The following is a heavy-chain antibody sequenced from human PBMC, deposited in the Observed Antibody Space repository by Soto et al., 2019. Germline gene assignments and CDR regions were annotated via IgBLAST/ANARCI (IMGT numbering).Heavy chain of an antibody. D-gene: IGHD6-6*01. CDR1: GFSLSTSGVG. Sequence: QGTLKESGPTLVKPTQTLTLTCSFSGFSLSTSGVGVGWIRQSPGKALEWLALIYWSGDEHYRPSLKSRLSIIKDTSKNHVVLIMTDMDPVDTATYYCARGLATLPVFAFDIWGQGTMVTVS. CDR2: IYWSGDE. CDR3: ARGLATLPVFAFDI. J-gene: IGHJ3*02. V-gene: IGHV2-5*01.